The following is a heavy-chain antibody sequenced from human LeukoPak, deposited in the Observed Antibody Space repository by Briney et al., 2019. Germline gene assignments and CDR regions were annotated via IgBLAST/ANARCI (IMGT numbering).Heavy chain of an antibody. J-gene: IGHJ4*02. D-gene: IGHD2-15*01. CDR2: IYHSGST. V-gene: IGHV4-4*02. Sequence: SETLSLTCAVSGGSISSSNWWSWVRQPPGKGLEWIGEIYHSGSTNYNPSLKSRVTISVDTSKNQFSLKLSSVTAADTAVYYCARVGCSGGSCYDYWGQGTLVTVSS. CDR3: ARVGCSGGSCYDY. CDR1: GGSISSSNW.